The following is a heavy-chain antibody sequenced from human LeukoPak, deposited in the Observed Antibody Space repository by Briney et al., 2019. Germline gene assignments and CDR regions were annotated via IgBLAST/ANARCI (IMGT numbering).Heavy chain of an antibody. CDR1: GGTFSSYA. CDR3: ARAFRDPGYFDL. Sequence: SVKVSCKASGGTFSSYAISWVRQAPGQGLEWLGGIIAIFGTANYAQKFQGRVSITADESTSTAYMELSSLRSEDTAVYYCARAFRDPGYFDLWGRGTLVTVSS. J-gene: IGHJ2*01. CDR2: IIAIFGTA. V-gene: IGHV1-69*13. D-gene: IGHD3-10*01.